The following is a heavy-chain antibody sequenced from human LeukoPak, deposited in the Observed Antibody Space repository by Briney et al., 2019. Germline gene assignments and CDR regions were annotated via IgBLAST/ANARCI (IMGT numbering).Heavy chain of an antibody. D-gene: IGHD6-19*01. CDR2: IWYDGSNK. CDR3: ASRSGWYLSRDY. CDR1: GFTFSSYG. Sequence: GRSLRLSCAASGFTFSSYGMHWVRQAPGKGLEWVAVIWYDGSNKYYADSVKGRFTISRDNSKNMLYLQMNSLRAEDTAVYYCASRSGWYLSRDYWGQGTLVTVSS. J-gene: IGHJ4*02. V-gene: IGHV3-33*01.